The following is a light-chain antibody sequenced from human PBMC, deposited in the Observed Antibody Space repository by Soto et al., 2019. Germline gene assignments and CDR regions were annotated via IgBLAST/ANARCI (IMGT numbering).Light chain of an antibody. CDR1: SSDVGLYDY. Sequence: QSVLTEPACVSVSPGQSITVSCTGTSSDVGLYDYVSWYQQHPGKAPQLMIYAVSNWPSGVSNRFSASKSGNTASLFISGLQAEDEADYYCSSYTSDSSYVFGSGTKVTVL. J-gene: IGLJ1*01. V-gene: IGLV2-14*01. CDR2: AVS. CDR3: SSYTSDSSYV.